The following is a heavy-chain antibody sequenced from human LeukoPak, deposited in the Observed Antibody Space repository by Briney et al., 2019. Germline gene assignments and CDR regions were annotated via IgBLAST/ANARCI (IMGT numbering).Heavy chain of an antibody. CDR2: IHYDSSTE. D-gene: IGHD3-9*01. CDR1: GFAFSSYG. V-gene: IGHV3-30*02. J-gene: IGHJ4*02. Sequence: GGSLRLSCAASGFAFSSYGMHWVRQAPGKGLEWVAYIHYDSSTEDYADSVKGRFTISRDNSKNTLSLQMNSLRAEDTAVYYCAKGANLRYFDWLHFDYWGQGTLVTVSS. CDR3: AKGANLRYFDWLHFDY.